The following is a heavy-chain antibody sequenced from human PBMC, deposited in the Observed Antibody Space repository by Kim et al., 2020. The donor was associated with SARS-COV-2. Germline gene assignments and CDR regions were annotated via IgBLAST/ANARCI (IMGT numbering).Heavy chain of an antibody. D-gene: IGHD3-9*01. V-gene: IGHV1-8*02. CDR2: MNPNSGNT. Sequence: ASVKVSCKASGYTFTSYDINWVRQATGQGLEWMGWMNPNSGNTGYAQKFQGRVTMTRNTSISTAYMELSSLRSEDTAVYYCARGGRVLRYFALRQVLWFDPWGQGTLVTVSS. CDR1: GYTFTSYD. J-gene: IGHJ5*02. CDR3: ARGGRVLRYFALRQVLWFDP.